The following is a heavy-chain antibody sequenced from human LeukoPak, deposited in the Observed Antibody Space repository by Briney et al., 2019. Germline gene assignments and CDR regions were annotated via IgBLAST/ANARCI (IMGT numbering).Heavy chain of an antibody. V-gene: IGHV3-74*01. CDR2: MNSDGSST. D-gene: IGHD1-14*01. Sequence: GGSLRLSCAASGFTFSSYWMHWVRQAPGKGLVWVSLMNSDGSSTRYADSVKGRFAISRDNAMNTLYLQMNSLRAEDTAVYYCARENGENWNHGNYFDYWGQGTLVTVSS. CDR1: GFTFSSYW. CDR3: ARENGENWNHGNYFDY. J-gene: IGHJ4*02.